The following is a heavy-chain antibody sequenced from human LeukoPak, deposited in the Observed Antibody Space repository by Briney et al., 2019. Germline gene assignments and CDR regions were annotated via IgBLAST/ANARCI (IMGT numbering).Heavy chain of an antibody. D-gene: IGHD5-18*01. J-gene: IGHJ4*02. CDR2: FDPEDGET. Sequence: ASVKVSCKASGYTFTGYYMHWVRQAPGKGLEWMGGFDPEDGETIYAQKFQGRVTMTADTSTDTAYMELSSLRSEDTAVYYCATRGETGYSYGPYYFDYWGQGTLVTVSS. CDR1: GYTFTGYY. V-gene: IGHV1-24*01. CDR3: ATRGETGYSYGPYYFDY.